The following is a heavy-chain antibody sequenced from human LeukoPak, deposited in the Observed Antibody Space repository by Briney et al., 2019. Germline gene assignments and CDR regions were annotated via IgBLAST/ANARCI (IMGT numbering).Heavy chain of an antibody. CDR1: GYTFTSYD. J-gene: IGHJ4*02. D-gene: IGHD4-17*01. V-gene: IGHV1-8*01. Sequence: ASVKVSCKASGYTFTSYDINWVRQAAGQGLEWMGWMNPNSGNTGYAQKFQGRVTMTTDTSTSTAYMELRSLRSDDTAVYYCARDGLYGADYWGQGTLVTVSS. CDR3: ARDGLYGADY. CDR2: MNPNSGNT.